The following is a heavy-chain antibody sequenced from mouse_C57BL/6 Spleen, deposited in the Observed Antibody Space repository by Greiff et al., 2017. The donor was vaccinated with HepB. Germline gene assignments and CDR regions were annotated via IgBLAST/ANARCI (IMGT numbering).Heavy chain of an antibody. D-gene: IGHD1-1*01. Sequence: QVQLQQSGAELAKPGASVKLSCKASGYTFTSYWMHWVKQRPGQGLEWIGYINPSSGYTKYNQKLKDKATLTADKSSSTAYMQLSSLTYEDSAVYYCASPLTTVVATEYFDVWGTGTTVTVSS. CDR1: GYTFTSYW. J-gene: IGHJ1*03. V-gene: IGHV1-7*01. CDR2: INPSSGYT. CDR3: ASPLTTVVATEYFDV.